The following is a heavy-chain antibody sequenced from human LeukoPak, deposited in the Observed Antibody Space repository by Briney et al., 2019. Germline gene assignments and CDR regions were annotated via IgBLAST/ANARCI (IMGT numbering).Heavy chain of an antibody. D-gene: IGHD3-10*01. CDR2: IYTSGST. V-gene: IGHV4-61*02. J-gene: IGHJ4*02. Sequence: SQTLSLTCTVSGGSISSGSYYWSWIRQPAGKGLEWIGRIYTSGSTNYNPSLKSRVTISVDTSKNQFSLKLSSVTAADTAVYYCARATGVQEWSGAFDNWGQGTLVTVSS. CDR1: GGSISSGSYY. CDR3: ARATGVQEWSGAFDN.